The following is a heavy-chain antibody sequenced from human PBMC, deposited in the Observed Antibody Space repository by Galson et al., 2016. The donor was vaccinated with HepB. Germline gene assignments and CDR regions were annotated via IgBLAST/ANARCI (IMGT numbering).Heavy chain of an antibody. CDR1: GFTFSRDS. J-gene: IGHJ2*01. D-gene: IGHD6-13*01. V-gene: IGHV3-21*01. Sequence: SLRLSCAAAGFTFSRDSMIWVRQAPGKGLEWVSSISSGSDGYIYYADSAKGRFTISRDNAKNSLLLQMNSLRAEDTAVYYCARVRYSSSWYVLWYFDLWGRGTPVTVSS. CDR3: ARVRYSSSWYVLWYFDL. CDR2: ISSGSDGYI.